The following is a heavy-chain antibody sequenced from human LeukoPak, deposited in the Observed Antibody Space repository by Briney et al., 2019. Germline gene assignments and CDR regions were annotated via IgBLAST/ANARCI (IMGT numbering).Heavy chain of an antibody. CDR1: EFTFGDYA. Sequence: PGGSLRLSCTTSEFTFGDYALSWVRQAPGKGLEWVGLIRKMGGFGATTEYAASVGGRFSISRDDSKSIAYLQMNSLQTEDTAVYYCTRAGIVATIGYGMDVWGQGTTVIVCS. V-gene: IGHV3-49*04. D-gene: IGHD5-12*01. CDR3: TRAGIVATIGYGMDV. CDR2: IRKMGGFGATT. J-gene: IGHJ6*02.